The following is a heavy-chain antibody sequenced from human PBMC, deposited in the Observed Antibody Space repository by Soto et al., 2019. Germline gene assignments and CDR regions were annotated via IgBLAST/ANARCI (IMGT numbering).Heavy chain of an antibody. Sequence: LSCVGSGFIFEDFAMNWVRQVPGKGLEWVSGISWNSATLAYADSVKGRFIVSRDNAKNILYLQMNSLRAEDAALYYCAKDVGSYYYDTSAYLYDYWGQGTLVTVSS. CDR1: GFIFEDFA. J-gene: IGHJ4*02. CDR3: AKDVGSYYYDTSAYLYDY. CDR2: ISWNSATL. V-gene: IGHV3-9*01. D-gene: IGHD3-22*01.